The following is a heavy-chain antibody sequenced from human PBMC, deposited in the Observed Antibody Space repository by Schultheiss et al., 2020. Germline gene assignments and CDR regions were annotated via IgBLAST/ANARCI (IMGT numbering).Heavy chain of an antibody. CDR3: ARAQRYTNWFDP. Sequence: SETLSLTCAVSGGSISSSDYSWSWIRQPPGKGLEWIGYIYNSGSTYYNPSLKSRVTISVDRSKNQFSLKLSSVTAADTAVYYCARAQRYTNWFDPWGQGTLVTVSS. CDR1: GGSISSSDYS. V-gene: IGHV4-30-2*01. D-gene: IGHD1-14*01. CDR2: IYNSGST. J-gene: IGHJ5*02.